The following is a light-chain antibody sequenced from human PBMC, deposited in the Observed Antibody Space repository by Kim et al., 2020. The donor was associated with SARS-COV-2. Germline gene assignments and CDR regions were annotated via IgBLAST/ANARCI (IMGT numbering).Light chain of an antibody. J-gene: IGKJ2*01. CDR1: QGIYKY. CDR2: DAS. Sequence: SASVGDRVPITCRASQGIYKYLAWYQQKPGKVPKLLMYDASTLQSGFPSRFSGRGSGTSFTLTISSLQPEDVATYYCQKYDVAPYTFGQGTKLEI. V-gene: IGKV1-27*01. CDR3: QKYDVAPYT.